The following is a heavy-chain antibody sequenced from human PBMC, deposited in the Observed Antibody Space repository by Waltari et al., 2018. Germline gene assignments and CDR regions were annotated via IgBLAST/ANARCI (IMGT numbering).Heavy chain of an antibody. J-gene: IGHJ6*02. CDR3: ARQLDYDFWSGNYYYGMDV. Sequence: QLQLQESGPGLVKPSETLSLTCTVSGGSISSSSYYWGWIRQPPGPGLEWIGSISYSGSPYHNPSLKWRVTMSVDTSKLQFPLKLSSVTAADTAVYYCARQLDYDFWSGNYYYGMDVWGQGTTVTVSS. CDR1: GGSISSSSYY. V-gene: IGHV4-39*01. CDR2: ISYSGSP. D-gene: IGHD3-3*01.